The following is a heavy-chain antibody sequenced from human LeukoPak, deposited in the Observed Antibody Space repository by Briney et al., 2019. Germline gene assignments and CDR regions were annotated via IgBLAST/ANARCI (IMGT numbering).Heavy chain of an antibody. CDR1: GVSISSSSYY. D-gene: IGHD5-18*01. CDR3: ARNGYSYGPGWDY. J-gene: IGHJ4*02. V-gene: IGHV4-39*07. Sequence: SETLSLTCTVSGVSISSSSYYWGWIRQPPGKGLEWIGSIYYSGSTYYNPSLKSRVTISVDTSKNQFSLKLSSVTAADTAVYYCARNGYSYGPGWDYWGQGTLVTVPS. CDR2: IYYSGST.